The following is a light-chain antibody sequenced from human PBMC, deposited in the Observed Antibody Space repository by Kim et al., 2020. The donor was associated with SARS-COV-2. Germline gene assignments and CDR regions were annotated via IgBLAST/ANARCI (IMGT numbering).Light chain of an antibody. CDR2: EDV. CDR3: QAWDRNTVL. Sequence: SYELTQPPSVSVSPGQTASITCSGDKLGNKYACWYHQKPGQSPVLVIYEDVKRPSGIPERFSASKSGNTATLIVSGTQTMDEGDYYCQAWDRNTVLFGAG. V-gene: IGLV3-1*01. CDR1: KLGNKY. J-gene: IGLJ2*01.